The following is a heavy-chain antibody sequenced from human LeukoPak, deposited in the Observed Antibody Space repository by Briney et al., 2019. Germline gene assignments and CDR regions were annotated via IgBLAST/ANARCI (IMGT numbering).Heavy chain of an antibody. CDR1: GFTFSNAW. V-gene: IGHV3-15*07. CDR2: IKSKTDGGTT. D-gene: IGHD5-24*01. Sequence: GGSLRLSCAASGFTFSNAWMNWVRQAPGKGLEWVGRIKSKTDGGTTDYAAPVKGRFTISRDDSKNTLYLQMNSLRAEDTAVYYCARAEKYYYYGMDVWGQGTTVTVSS. CDR3: ARAEKYYYYGMDV. J-gene: IGHJ6*02.